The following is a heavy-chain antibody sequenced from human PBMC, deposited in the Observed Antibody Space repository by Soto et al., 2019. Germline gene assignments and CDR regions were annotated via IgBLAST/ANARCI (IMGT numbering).Heavy chain of an antibody. CDR1: GFTFSSYS. D-gene: IGHD6-19*01. Sequence: EVQLVESGGGLVKPGGSLRLSCAASGFTFSSYSMNWVRQAPGKGLEWVSSISSSSSYIYYADSVKGRFTISRDNAKNSLYLQMNSLRAEDTAVYYCAGPIDSSYSSGWYYWGQGTLVTVSS. CDR3: AGPIDSSYSSGWYY. J-gene: IGHJ4*02. V-gene: IGHV3-21*01. CDR2: ISSSSSYI.